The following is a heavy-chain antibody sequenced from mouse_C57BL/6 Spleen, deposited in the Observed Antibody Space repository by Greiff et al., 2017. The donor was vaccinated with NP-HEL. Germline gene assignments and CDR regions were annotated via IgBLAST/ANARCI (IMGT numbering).Heavy chain of an antibody. CDR2: ISYDGSN. CDR1: GYSITSGYY. CDR3: AREGD. Sequence: DVKLQESGPGHVKPSQSLSLTCSVTGYSITSGYYWNWIRQFPGNKLEWMGYISYDGSNNYNPSLKNRISITRDTSKNQFFLKLNAVTTEDTATYYCAREGDWGQGTTLTVSS. J-gene: IGHJ2*01. D-gene: IGHD2-13*01. V-gene: IGHV3-6*01.